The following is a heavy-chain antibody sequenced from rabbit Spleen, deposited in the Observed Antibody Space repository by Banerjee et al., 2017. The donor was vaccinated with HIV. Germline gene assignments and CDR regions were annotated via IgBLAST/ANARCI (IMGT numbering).Heavy chain of an antibody. CDR2: INTATGKA. CDR3: AKDLVPVIGWNFNL. V-gene: IGHV1S45*01. CDR1: GFSFSDSYV. J-gene: IGHJ4*01. Sequence: QEQLEESGGGLVTPEGYLTLTCTASGFSFSDSYVMCWVRQAPGKGLEWIACINTATGKAVYASCAQGRFTISKNSSTTLTLQMTSLTAADTATYFYAKDLVPVIGWNFNLWGPGTLVTVS. D-gene: IGHD3-1*01.